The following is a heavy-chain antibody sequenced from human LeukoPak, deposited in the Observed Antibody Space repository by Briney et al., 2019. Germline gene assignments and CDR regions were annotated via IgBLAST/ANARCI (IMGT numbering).Heavy chain of an antibody. D-gene: IGHD3-10*01. V-gene: IGHV4-4*07. Sequence: PSETLSLTCTVSGGSISSYYWSWIRQPAGKGLEWIGRIYTSGSTNYNPSLKSRVTMSVDTSKNQFSLKLSSVTAADTAVYYCARDIRWFGELSYNWFDPWGQGTLVTASS. CDR2: IYTSGST. CDR1: GGSISSYY. CDR3: ARDIRWFGELSYNWFDP. J-gene: IGHJ5*02.